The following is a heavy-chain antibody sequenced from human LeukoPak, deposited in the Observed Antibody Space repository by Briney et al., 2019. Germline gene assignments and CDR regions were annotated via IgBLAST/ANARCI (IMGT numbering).Heavy chain of an antibody. CDR2: IYTSGST. CDR1: GDDISSSNW. CDR3: ARSEDLVVPAADPPGLDYYYYYMDV. V-gene: IGHV4-4*02. J-gene: IGHJ6*03. Sequence: PSETLSLTCSVSGDDISSSNWWTWVRQPPQKGLEWIGRIYTSGSTNYNPSLKSRVTISVDTSKNQFSLKLSSVTAADTAVYYCARSEDLVVPAADPPGLDYYYYYMDVWGKGTTVTVSS. D-gene: IGHD2-2*01.